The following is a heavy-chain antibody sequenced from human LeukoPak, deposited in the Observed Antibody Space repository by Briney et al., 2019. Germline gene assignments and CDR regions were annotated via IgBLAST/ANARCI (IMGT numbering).Heavy chain of an antibody. CDR3: ARDGDSSSLYDY. V-gene: IGHV1-46*01. CDR1: GYIFTAYY. CDR2: INPSGGST. Sequence: ASVKVSCKASGYIFTAYYMHWMRQAPGQGLEWMGIINPSGGSTSYAQKFQGRVTMTRDMSTSTVYMELSSLRSEDTAVYYCARDGDSSSLYDYWGQGTLVTVSS. J-gene: IGHJ4*02. D-gene: IGHD6-13*01.